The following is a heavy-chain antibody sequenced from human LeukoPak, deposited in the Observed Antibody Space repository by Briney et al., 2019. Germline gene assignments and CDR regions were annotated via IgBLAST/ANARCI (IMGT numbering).Heavy chain of an antibody. Sequence: ASVKVSCKASGYTFTSYDINWVRQATGQGLEWTGWMNPNSGNTGYAQKFQGRVTMTRSTSISTAYMELSSLRSEDTAVYYCAYLGASSSWYNYYGMDVWGQGTTVTVSS. CDR1: GYTFTSYD. J-gene: IGHJ6*02. V-gene: IGHV1-8*01. D-gene: IGHD6-13*01. CDR3: AYLGASSSWYNYYGMDV. CDR2: MNPNSGNT.